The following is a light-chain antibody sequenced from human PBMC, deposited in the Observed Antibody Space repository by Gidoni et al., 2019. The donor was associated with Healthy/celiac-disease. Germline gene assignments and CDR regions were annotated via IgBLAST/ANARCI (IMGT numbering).Light chain of an antibody. CDR1: SSNIGAGYD. CDR3: QSYDSSLSGLYV. V-gene: IGLV1-40*01. J-gene: IGLJ1*01. CDR2: GNS. Sequence: QSVLTQPPSVSGAPSQRVTIPCTGSSSNIGAGYDVHWYQQLPGTAPKLLIYGNSNRPSGVPDRFSGSKSGTSASLAITGLQAEDEADYYCQSYDSSLSGLYVFGTGTKVTVL.